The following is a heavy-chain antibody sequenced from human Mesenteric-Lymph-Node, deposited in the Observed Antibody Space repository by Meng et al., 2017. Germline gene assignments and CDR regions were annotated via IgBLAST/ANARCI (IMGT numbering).Heavy chain of an antibody. V-gene: IGHV4-39*01. CDR3: ARLYCGADCSIDY. Sequence: QLQLQESGPGLVKPSETLSIPCTVSGGSISSSNYYWGWIRQPPGKGLGWIGSIYYSGTTYYSPSLKSRVTMSVDTSKNQFSLKLSSVTAADTAVYYCARLYCGADCSIDYWGQGTLVTVSS. CDR2: IYYSGTT. D-gene: IGHD2-21*02. CDR1: GGSISSSNYY. J-gene: IGHJ4*02.